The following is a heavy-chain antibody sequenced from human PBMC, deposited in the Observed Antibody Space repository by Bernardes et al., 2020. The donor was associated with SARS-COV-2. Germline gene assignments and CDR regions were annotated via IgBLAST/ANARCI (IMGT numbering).Heavy chain of an antibody. V-gene: IGHV4-38-2*01. Sequence: LSLTCAVSGYSISSGYYWGWIRQPPGKGLEWIGSIYHSGSTYYNPSLKSRVTISVDTSKNQFSLKLSSVTAADTAVYYCARSLREGSTSCYDYWGQGTLVTVSS. J-gene: IGHJ4*02. CDR3: ARSLREGSTSCYDY. D-gene: IGHD2-2*01. CDR1: GYSISSGYY. CDR2: IYHSGST.